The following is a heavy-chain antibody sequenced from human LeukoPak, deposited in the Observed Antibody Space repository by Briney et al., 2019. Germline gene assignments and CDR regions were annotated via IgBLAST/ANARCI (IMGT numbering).Heavy chain of an antibody. Sequence: PSETLSLTCTVSGGSISNYYWSWIRQPPGKGLEWIGYIYYSGSTNYNPSLKSRVTISVDTSKNQFSLKLRSVTAADTAVYYCARISSSNWYNEGGAFDFWGQGKMVTVSS. J-gene: IGHJ3*01. D-gene: IGHD6-13*01. CDR1: GGSISNYY. V-gene: IGHV4-59*01. CDR2: IYYSGST. CDR3: ARISSSNWYNEGGAFDF.